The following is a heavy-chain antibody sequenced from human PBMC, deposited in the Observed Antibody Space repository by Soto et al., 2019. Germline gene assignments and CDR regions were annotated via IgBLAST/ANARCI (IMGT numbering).Heavy chain of an antibody. D-gene: IGHD5-12*01. Sequence: QVQLVQSGAEVKKPGSSVKVSCKASGGTFSTYGISWVRQAPGQGLEWMGGITPMFGTTNYAQKFQGRVTITADESMTTAYMEMRSLRSDDTAVYFCASEAHRRWLQLFDYWGQGTLVTVSS. CDR2: ITPMFGTT. CDR1: GGTFSTYG. CDR3: ASEAHRRWLQLFDY. V-gene: IGHV1-69*01. J-gene: IGHJ4*02.